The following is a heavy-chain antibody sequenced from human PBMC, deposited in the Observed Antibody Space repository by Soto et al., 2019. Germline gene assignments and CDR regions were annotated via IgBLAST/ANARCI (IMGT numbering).Heavy chain of an antibody. V-gene: IGHV3-48*01. J-gene: IGHJ4*02. Sequence: GGSLRLSCAASGFTFSSYSMNWVRQAPGKGLEWVSYISSSSSTIYYADSVKGRFTISRDNAKNSLYLQMNSLRAEDTAVYYCARNLGTHIRVGPAGDYWGQGTLVTVSS. D-gene: IGHD2-21*01. CDR2: ISSSSSTI. CDR1: GFTFSSYS. CDR3: ARNLGTHIRVGPAGDY.